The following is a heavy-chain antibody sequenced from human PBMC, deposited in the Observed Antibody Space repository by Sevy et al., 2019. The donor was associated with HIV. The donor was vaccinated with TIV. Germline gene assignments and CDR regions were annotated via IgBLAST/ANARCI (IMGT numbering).Heavy chain of an antibody. CDR2: IYHSGST. V-gene: IGHV4-30-2*01. CDR3: ARALYDFWSGYYQPTFDY. J-gene: IGHJ4*02. Sequence: SETLSLTCAVSGGSISSGGYSWSWIRQPPGKGVEWIGYIYHSGSTYYNPSLKSRVTISVDRSKNQFSLKLSSVTAADTAVYYCARALYDFWSGYYQPTFDYWGQGTLVTVSS. D-gene: IGHD3-3*01. CDR1: GGSISSGGYS.